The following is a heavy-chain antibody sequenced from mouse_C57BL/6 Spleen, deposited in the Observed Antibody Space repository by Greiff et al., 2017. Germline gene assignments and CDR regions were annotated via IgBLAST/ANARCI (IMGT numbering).Heavy chain of an antibody. D-gene: IGHD1-1*01. V-gene: IGHV7-3*01. CDR1: GFTFTDYY. Sequence: EVKVVESGGGLVQPGGSLSLSCAASGFTFTDYYMSWVRQPPGKALEWLGFIRNKANGYTTEYSASVKGRFTISRDNSQSILYLQMNALRAEDSATYYCARSLYYYGSSYVYYFDYWGQGTTLTVSS. CDR2: IRNKANGYTT. CDR3: ARSLYYYGSSYVYYFDY. J-gene: IGHJ2*01.